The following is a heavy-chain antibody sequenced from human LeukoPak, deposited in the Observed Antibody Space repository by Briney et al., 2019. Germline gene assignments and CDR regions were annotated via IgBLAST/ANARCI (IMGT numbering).Heavy chain of an antibody. Sequence: GGSLRLSCAPSGFTFSSYSMNWVRQAPGKGLEWVSHISSGGSTIYYADSVKGRFTISRDNVKNSLYLQMNSLRDEDTAVYYCARGVSGRGVIIFDYWGQGTLVTVSS. J-gene: IGHJ4*02. V-gene: IGHV3-48*02. CDR2: ISSGGSTI. CDR3: ARGVSGRGVIIFDY. D-gene: IGHD3-10*01. CDR1: GFTFSSYS.